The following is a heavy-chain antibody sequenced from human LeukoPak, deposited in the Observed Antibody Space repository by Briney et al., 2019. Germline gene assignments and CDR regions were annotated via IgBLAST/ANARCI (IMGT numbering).Heavy chain of an antibody. V-gene: IGHV4-59*01. D-gene: IGHD3-22*01. CDR3: AREQGIYYYDSSGFDY. CDR1: GGSISSYY. J-gene: IGHJ4*02. Sequence: SETQSLTCTVSGGSISSYYWSWIRQPPGTGLEWFGYIYYSGSTNYNPSLKSRVTISVDTSKNQFSLKLSSVTAADTAVYYCAREQGIYYYDSSGFDYWGQGTLVTVSS. CDR2: IYYSGST.